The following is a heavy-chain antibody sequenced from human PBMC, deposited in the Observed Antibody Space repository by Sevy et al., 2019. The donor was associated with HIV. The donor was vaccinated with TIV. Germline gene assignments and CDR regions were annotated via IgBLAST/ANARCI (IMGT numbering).Heavy chain of an antibody. CDR1: GFTFSTYA. Sequence: GGSLRLSCAASGFTFSTYAMNWVRQSPGKGLEWVSAVSGSAGSTYYADSVKGRSTISRDNSKNTLYLQMNSLRAEDTAVYYCAKGDRTFYGMDVWGQGTTVTVSS. D-gene: IGHD2-15*01. V-gene: IGHV3-23*01. CDR3: AKGDRTFYGMDV. J-gene: IGHJ6*02. CDR2: VSGSAGST.